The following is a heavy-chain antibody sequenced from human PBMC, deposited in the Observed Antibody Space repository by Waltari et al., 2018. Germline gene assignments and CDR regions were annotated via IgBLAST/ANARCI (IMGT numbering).Heavy chain of an antibody. Sequence: QLLASGGGLVQPGGSLRLSCAASGFRFMSFAMNWVRQAPGKGLEWVSGIRGSGDSTYYANSVKGRFTISRDNSKNTLSLQMDGLRAEDTAVYYCAKGRGYDFFDSWGQGTLVTVSS. CDR3: AKGRGYDFFDS. CDR1: GFRFMSFA. CDR2: IRGSGDST. J-gene: IGHJ4*02. V-gene: IGHV3-23*01. D-gene: IGHD3-3*01.